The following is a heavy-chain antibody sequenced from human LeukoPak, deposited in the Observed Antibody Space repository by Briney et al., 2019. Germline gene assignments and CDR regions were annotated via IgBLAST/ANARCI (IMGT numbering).Heavy chain of an antibody. V-gene: IGHV3-30*18. CDR3: AKVVVRWETTALRFDY. Sequence: GGSLRLSCAASGFTFSSYGMHWVRQAPGKGLEWVAVISYDGSNKYYADSVKGRFTISRDNSKNTLYLQMNSLRAEDTAVYYCAKVVVRWETTALRFDYWGQGTLVTVSS. CDR2: ISYDGSNK. D-gene: IGHD3-22*01. CDR1: GFTFSSYG. J-gene: IGHJ4*02.